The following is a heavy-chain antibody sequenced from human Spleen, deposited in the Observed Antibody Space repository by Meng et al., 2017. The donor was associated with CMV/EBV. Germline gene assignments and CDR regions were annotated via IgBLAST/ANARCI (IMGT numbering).Heavy chain of an antibody. CDR3: ATLGSSAYYSDY. V-gene: IGHV3-9*01. CDR1: GFTFDDYV. D-gene: IGHD2-2*01. J-gene: IGHJ4*02. Sequence: SLKISCTVSGFTFDDYVMHWVRQAPGKGLEWVSGISWNSGWIDYADSVKGRFTISRDNAKDSLYLQMNSLRPEDTAFYYCATLGSSAYYSDYWGLGTLVTVSS. CDR2: ISWNSGWI.